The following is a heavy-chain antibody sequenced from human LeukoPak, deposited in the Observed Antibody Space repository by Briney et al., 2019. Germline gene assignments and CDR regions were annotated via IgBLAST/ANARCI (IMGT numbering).Heavy chain of an antibody. CDR3: TTCPSYGDFDY. CDR2: IKSKTDGGTT. D-gene: IGHD4-17*01. J-gene: IGHJ4*02. Sequence: GGSLRLSCAASGFTFSSAWMSWVRQAPGKGLEWVGRIKSKTDGGTTDYAAPVKGRFTISRDDSKNTLYLQMNSLKTEDTAVYYCTTCPSYGDFDYWGQGTLVTVSS. V-gene: IGHV3-15*01. CDR1: GFTFSSAW.